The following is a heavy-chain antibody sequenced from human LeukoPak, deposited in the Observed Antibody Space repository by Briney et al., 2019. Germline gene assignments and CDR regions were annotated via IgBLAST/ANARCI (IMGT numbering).Heavy chain of an antibody. D-gene: IGHD3-9*01. Sequence: ASVQVSCHASGYPLTSYYMHWVRPATGQGLEWMGWLNRNSGGTNYAQKLQGRVTITRGTSISTAYMELSRLRSDDTAVYYCARDGLINYDILTGYSHWGQGTLVTVSS. CDR1: GYPLTSYY. CDR3: ARDGLINYDILTGYSH. CDR2: LNRNSGGT. V-gene: IGHV1-2*02. J-gene: IGHJ4*02.